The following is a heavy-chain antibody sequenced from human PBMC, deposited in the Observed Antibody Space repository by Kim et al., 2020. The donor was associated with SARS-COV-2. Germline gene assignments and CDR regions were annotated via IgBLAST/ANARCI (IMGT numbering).Heavy chain of an antibody. CDR3: ARGEGGSYFGAFDI. CDR2: ISYDGSNK. Sequence: GGSLRLSCAASGFSFSTYAVHWVHQAPGKGLEWVAVISYDGSNKYYADSVRGRFTISRDNSKNTLYLQMNSLRTEDTAVYYCARGEGGSYFGAFDIWGRG. D-gene: IGHD1-26*01. V-gene: IGHV3-30-3*01. J-gene: IGHJ3*02. CDR1: GFSFSTYA.